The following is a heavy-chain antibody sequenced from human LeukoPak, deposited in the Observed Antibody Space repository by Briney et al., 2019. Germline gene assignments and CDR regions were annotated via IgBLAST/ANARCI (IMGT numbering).Heavy chain of an antibody. Sequence: GESLKISCKGSGYSSTSYWIGWVRQMPGKGLVWMALIYPGDSDTRYSPSFQGQVTISADKSISTAYLQWSSLKASDTAMYYCARCVEMATIDWGQGTLVTVSS. J-gene: IGHJ4*02. V-gene: IGHV5-51*01. CDR2: IYPGDSDT. CDR3: ARCVEMATID. D-gene: IGHD5-24*01. CDR1: GYSSTSYW.